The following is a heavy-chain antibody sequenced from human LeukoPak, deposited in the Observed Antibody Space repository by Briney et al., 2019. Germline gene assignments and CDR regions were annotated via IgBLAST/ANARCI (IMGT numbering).Heavy chain of an antibody. Sequence: GGSLRLSCAASGFTFSSYSMNWVRQAPGKGLEWVSSISSSSSYIYYADSVKGRFTISRDNAKNSLYLQMNSLRAEDTAVYYCARDSAEHYYDSSGYYMFDPWGQGTLVTVSS. V-gene: IGHV3-21*01. D-gene: IGHD3-22*01. CDR1: GFTFSSYS. CDR2: ISSSSSYI. CDR3: ARDSAEHYYDSSGYYMFDP. J-gene: IGHJ5*02.